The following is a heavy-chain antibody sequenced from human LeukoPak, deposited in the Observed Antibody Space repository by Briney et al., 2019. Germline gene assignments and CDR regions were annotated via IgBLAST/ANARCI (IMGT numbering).Heavy chain of an antibody. CDR1: GFTYCSYG. CDR2: LWYDGSNK. CDR3: ARAEGYYDSSGNDAFDI. V-gene: IGHV3-33*01. D-gene: IGHD3-22*01. Sequence: GGPLRLSCAVSGFTYCSYGMHWLRQATGKGREGVADLWYDGSNKYYADYVKGRFTISRDNSKNTVYLQMTSLRAEDTAVYYCARAEGYYDSSGNDAFDIWGQGTMVTVSS. J-gene: IGHJ3*02.